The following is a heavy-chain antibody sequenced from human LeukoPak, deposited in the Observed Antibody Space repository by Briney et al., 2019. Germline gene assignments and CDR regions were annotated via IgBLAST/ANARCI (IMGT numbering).Heavy chain of an antibody. D-gene: IGHD1-26*01. CDR2: FYYSGST. Sequence: SETLSLTCTVSGGSISSSSYYWGWIRQPPGKGLEWIGSFYYSGSTYYNPSLKSRVTISVDTSKNQFSLKLSSVTAADTAVYYCARHVYYRTGPYYFDYWGQGTLVTVSS. J-gene: IGHJ4*02. CDR3: ARHVYYRTGPYYFDY. CDR1: GGSISSSSYY. V-gene: IGHV4-39*01.